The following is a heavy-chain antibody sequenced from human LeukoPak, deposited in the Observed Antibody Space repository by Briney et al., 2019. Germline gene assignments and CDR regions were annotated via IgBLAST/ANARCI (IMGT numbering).Heavy chain of an antibody. Sequence: GGSLRLSCSASGFTFSSYAMHWVRQAPGKGLEYVSAISSNGGSTYYADSVKGRFTISRDNSKNTPYLQMNSLRAEDTAVYYCAKAGCGDGSCYYAEYFQHWGQGTLVTVSS. D-gene: IGHD2-15*01. V-gene: IGHV3-64*04. CDR2: ISSNGGST. CDR3: AKAGCGDGSCYYAEYFQH. J-gene: IGHJ1*01. CDR1: GFTFSSYA.